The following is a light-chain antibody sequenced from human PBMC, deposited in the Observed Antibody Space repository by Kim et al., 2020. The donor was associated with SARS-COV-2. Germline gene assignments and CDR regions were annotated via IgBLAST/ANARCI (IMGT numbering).Light chain of an antibody. Sequence: SYELTQPPSVSVCPGQTASITCSGDKLGNKYACWYQQKSGQSPVLVIYQDSKRPSGIPERFSGSNSGNTANLTISGTQAMDEADYYCQAWDSSTVVFGGGTQLTVL. CDR3: QAWDSSTVV. CDR2: QDS. J-gene: IGLJ2*01. CDR1: KLGNKY. V-gene: IGLV3-1*01.